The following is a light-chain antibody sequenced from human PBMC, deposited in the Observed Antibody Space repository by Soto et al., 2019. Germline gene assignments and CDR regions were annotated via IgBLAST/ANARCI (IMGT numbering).Light chain of an antibody. V-gene: IGKV3-20*01. CDR3: QQYGSSSWT. CDR1: QSVSSSY. J-gene: IGKJ1*01. CDR2: GTS. Sequence: EVVLTQSPGTLSLSPGERATLSCRASQSVSSSYLAWYQQKPGQAPRLLIYGTSSSATGIPDRFSGSGSGTDFTLTISSLEPEDFAVYYCQQYGSSSWTFGQGTTVEIK.